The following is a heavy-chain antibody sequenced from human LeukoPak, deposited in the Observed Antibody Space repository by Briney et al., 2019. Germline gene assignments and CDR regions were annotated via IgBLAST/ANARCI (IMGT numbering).Heavy chain of an antibody. CDR2: IIDTGST. J-gene: IGHJ6*03. CDR1: DGSFRGYY. CDR3: ARTTYSYGYYYYYMDV. D-gene: IGHD5-18*01. Sequence: PSETLSLTCAVYDGSFRGYYWTWIRQPPGKGLEWIGEIIDTGSTKYNSSLKSRVTISVDTSKNQFSLKLSSVTAADTAVYYCARTTYSYGYYYYYMDVWGKGTTVTISS. V-gene: IGHV4-34*12.